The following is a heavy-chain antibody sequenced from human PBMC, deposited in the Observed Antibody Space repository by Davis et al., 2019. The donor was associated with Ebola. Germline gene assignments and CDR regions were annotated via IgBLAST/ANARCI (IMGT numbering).Heavy chain of an antibody. CDR2: IYAGDSDT. J-gene: IGHJ4*02. D-gene: IGHD2/OR15-2a*01. CDR1: GFGFRSHW. V-gene: IGHV5-51*01. CDR3: ARQESLYGSSDY. Sequence: GESLKISCESSGFGFRSHWIAWVRQTPAKGLEWMGIIYAGDSDTRYSPSFEGQVTISVDRSISTAYLQWSSLKASDIAMYYCARQESLYGSSDYWGQGTLVTVSS.